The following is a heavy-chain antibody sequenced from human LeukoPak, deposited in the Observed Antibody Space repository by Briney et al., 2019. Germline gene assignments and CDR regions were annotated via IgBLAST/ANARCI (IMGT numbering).Heavy chain of an antibody. V-gene: IGHV3-49*04. D-gene: IGHD3-22*01. J-gene: IGHJ4*02. Sequence: GGSLRLSCAASGFTFSSYAMSWVRQAPGKGLERVGFIRSKAYGGTTEYAASVKGRFTISRDDSKSIAYLQMNSLKTEDTAVYYCTSPSYYDSSGYYDYWGQGTLVTVSS. CDR3: TSPSYYDSSGYYDY. CDR1: GFTFSSYA. CDR2: IRSKAYGGTT.